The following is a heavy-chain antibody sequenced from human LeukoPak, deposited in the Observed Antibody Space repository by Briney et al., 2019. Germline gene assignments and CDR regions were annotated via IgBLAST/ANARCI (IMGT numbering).Heavy chain of an antibody. Sequence: GGSLRLSCEASGFGFSGYSMNWVRQAPGKGLEWVSSISGSSSYIYYADSVKGRFTISRDNAKNSLYLQMNSLRAEDTAVYYCARAEPWGSSSPAGDYWGQGTLVTVSS. D-gene: IGHD6-6*01. J-gene: IGHJ4*02. CDR2: ISGSSSYI. CDR1: GFGFSGYS. V-gene: IGHV3-21*01. CDR3: ARAEPWGSSSPAGDY.